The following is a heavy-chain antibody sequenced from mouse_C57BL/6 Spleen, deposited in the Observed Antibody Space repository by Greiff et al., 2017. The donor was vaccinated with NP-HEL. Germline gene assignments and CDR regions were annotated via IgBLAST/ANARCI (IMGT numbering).Heavy chain of an antibody. Sequence: VKLMESGPGLVAPSQSLSITCTVSGFSLTSYGVDWVRQSPGKGLEWLGVIWGVGSTNYNSALKSRLSISKDNSKSQVFLKMNSLQTDDTAMYYCASRRGPLGHAMDYWGQGTSVTVSS. CDR2: IWGVGST. V-gene: IGHV2-6*01. CDR1: GFSLTSYG. J-gene: IGHJ4*01. CDR3: ASRRGPLGHAMDY. D-gene: IGHD4-1*01.